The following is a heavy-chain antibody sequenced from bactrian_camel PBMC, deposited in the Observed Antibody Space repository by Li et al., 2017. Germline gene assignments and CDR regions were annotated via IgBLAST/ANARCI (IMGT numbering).Heavy chain of an antibody. D-gene: IGHD6*01. Sequence: QLVESGGGSVQPGGSLRLSCDASGYTYSSNCMGWFRQAPGEEREGVAAIVTGGGNTYYAGSVKGRFTLSQDNAKKTVYLQMDSLKPEDTAMYYCAADRDVNIPPSLSLDSSRYNNWGQGTQVTVS. J-gene: IGHJ4*01. CDR1: GYTYSSNC. CDR2: IVTGGGNT. V-gene: IGHV3S40*01. CDR3: AADRDVNIPPSLSLDSSRYNN.